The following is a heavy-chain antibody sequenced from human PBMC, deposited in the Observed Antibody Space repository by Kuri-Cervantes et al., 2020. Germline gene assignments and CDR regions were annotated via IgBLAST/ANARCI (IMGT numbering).Heavy chain of an antibody. CDR2: ISWNSGSI. Sequence: SLKISCAASGFTFDDYAMHWVRQAPGKGLEWVSGISWNSGSIGYADSVKGRFTVSRDNSRNTLYLQMNSLRPEDTAVYYCATRGTGWRLDYWGQGTLVTVSS. V-gene: IGHV3-9*01. CDR1: GFTFDDYA. D-gene: IGHD6-19*01. J-gene: IGHJ4*02. CDR3: ATRGTGWRLDY.